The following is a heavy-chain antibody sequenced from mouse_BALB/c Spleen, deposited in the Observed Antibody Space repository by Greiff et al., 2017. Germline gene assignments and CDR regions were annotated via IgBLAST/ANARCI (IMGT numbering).Heavy chain of an antibody. V-gene: IGHV5-6-5*01. CDR3: ARGDSHYYGLDY. CDR1: GFTFSSYA. Sequence: EVLLVESGGGLVKPGGSLKLSCAASGFTFSSYAMSWVRQTPEKRLEWVASISSGGSTYYPDSMKGRFTISRVNARNILYLQMSSLRTEDTAMYYCARGDSHYYGLDYWGQGTTLTVSS. D-gene: IGHD1-2*01. CDR2: ISSGGST. J-gene: IGHJ2*01.